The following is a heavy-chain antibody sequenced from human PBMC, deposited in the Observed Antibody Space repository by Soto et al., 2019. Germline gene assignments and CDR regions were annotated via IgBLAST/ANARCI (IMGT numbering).Heavy chain of an antibody. D-gene: IGHD2-2*01. J-gene: IGHJ5*02. CDR1: GFTFSSYA. Sequence: GGSLRLSCAASGFTFSSYAMSWVRQAPGKGLEWVSAISGSGGSTYYADSVKGRFTISRDNSKNTLYLQMNSLRAEDTAVYYCAKEHIVVVPAVNWFDPWGQGTLVTVSS. CDR2: ISGSGGST. CDR3: AKEHIVVVPAVNWFDP. V-gene: IGHV3-23*01.